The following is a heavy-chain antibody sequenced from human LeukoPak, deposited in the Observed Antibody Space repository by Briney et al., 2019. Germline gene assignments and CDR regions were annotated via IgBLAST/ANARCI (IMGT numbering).Heavy chain of an antibody. J-gene: IGHJ4*02. CDR3: ARDTGYLVDY. Sequence: SETLSLTCTVSGGSISSHYWSWIRKPPGKGLEWIGYIYYSGSTNYNPSLKSRVTISVDTSKNQFSLKLSSVTAADTAVYYCARDTGYLVDYWGQGTLVTVSS. D-gene: IGHD3-22*01. V-gene: IGHV4-59*11. CDR2: IYYSGST. CDR1: GGSISSHY.